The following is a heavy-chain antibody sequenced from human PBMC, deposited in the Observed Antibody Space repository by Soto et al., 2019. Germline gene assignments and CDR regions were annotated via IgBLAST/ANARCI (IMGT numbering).Heavy chain of an antibody. J-gene: IGHJ6*02. Sequence: PGGSLRLSCAASGFTFSSYGMHWVRQAPGKGLEWVAVIWYDGSNKYYADSVKGRFTISRDNSKNTLYLQMNSLRAEDTAVYYCARDLDCSSTSCSTHVTMVRGAPRTDYGMDVWGQGTTVTVSS. D-gene: IGHD2-2*01. CDR2: IWYDGSNK. CDR1: GFTFSSYG. V-gene: IGHV3-33*01. CDR3: ARDLDCSSTSCSTHVTMVRGAPRTDYGMDV.